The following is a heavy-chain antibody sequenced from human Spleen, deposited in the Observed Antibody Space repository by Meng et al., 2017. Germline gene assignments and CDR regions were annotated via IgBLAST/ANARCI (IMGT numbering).Heavy chain of an antibody. CDR3: AKDPYYDSSGDQSFDY. CDR1: GFTFSSYA. CDR2: ISGSGANT. D-gene: IGHD3-22*01. Sequence: GESLKISCAASGFTFSSYAMSWVRQAPGKGLEWVSAISGSGANTYYADSVKGRFTISRDNSKNTLYLQMNSLRAEDTAVYYCAKDPYYDSSGDQSFDYWGQGTLVTVSS. J-gene: IGHJ4*02. V-gene: IGHV3-23*01.